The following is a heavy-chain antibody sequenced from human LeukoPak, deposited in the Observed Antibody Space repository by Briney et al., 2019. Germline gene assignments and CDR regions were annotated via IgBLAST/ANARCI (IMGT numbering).Heavy chain of an antibody. CDR3: ARPLKDY. Sequence: SETLSLTCAVYGGSFSGYYWSWIRQPPGKGLEWIGEINHSGSTNYNPSLKSQVTISVDTSKNQFSLKLSSVTAADTAVYYCARPLKDYWGQGTLVTVSS. V-gene: IGHV4-34*01. CDR2: INHSGST. J-gene: IGHJ4*02. CDR1: GGSFSGYY.